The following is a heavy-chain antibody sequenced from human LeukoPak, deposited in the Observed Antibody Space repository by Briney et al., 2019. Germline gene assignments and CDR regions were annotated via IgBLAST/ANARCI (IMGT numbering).Heavy chain of an antibody. D-gene: IGHD1-26*01. CDR3: ARDRMEGWELPYYYYYYMDV. CDR2: ISWNSGSI. CDR1: GFTFDDYA. J-gene: IGHJ6*03. Sequence: PGGSLRLSCAASGFTFDDYAMHWVRQAPGKGLEWVSGISWNSGSIGYADSVKGRFTISRDNAKNSLYLQMNSLRAEDTAVYYCARDRMEGWELPYYYYYYMDVWGKGTTVTISS. V-gene: IGHV3-9*01.